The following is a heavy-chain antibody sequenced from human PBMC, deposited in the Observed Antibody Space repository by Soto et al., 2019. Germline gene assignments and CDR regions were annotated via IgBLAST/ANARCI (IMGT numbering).Heavy chain of an antibody. D-gene: IGHD2-15*01. CDR2: ISYDGSNK. V-gene: IGHV3-30*18. Sequence: VQLVESGGGVVQPGRSLRLSCAASGFTFSSYGMHWVRQAPGKGLEWVAVISYDGSNKYYADSVKGRFTISRDNSKNTLYLQMNSLRAEDTAVYYCAKDLRYCSGGSCYASGFYYGMDVWGQGTTVTVSS. CDR1: GFTFSSYG. J-gene: IGHJ6*02. CDR3: AKDLRYCSGGSCYASGFYYGMDV.